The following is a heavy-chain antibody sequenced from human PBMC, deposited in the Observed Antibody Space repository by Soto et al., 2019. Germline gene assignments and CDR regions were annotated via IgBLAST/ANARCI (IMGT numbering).Heavy chain of an antibody. V-gene: IGHV3-48*01. Sequence: GGSLRLYCAASGFTFSSYSMNWVRQAPGKGLEWVSYISSSSSTIYYADSVKGRFTISRDNAKNSLYLQMNSLRAEDTAVYYCARVFTMVRGVIGGYNWFDPWGQGTLVTVSS. J-gene: IGHJ5*02. CDR2: ISSSSSTI. CDR1: GFTFSSYS. D-gene: IGHD3-10*01. CDR3: ARVFTMVRGVIGGYNWFDP.